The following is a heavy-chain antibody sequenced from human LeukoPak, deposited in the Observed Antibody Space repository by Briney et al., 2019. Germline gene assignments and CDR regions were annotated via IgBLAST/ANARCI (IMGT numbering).Heavy chain of an antibody. CDR3: AKSGCSSTSCYGLFSGWFDP. J-gene: IGHJ5*02. CDR1: GYTFTSYY. CDR2: INPSGGST. V-gene: IGHV1-46*01. Sequence: GASVKVSCKASGYTFTSYYMHWVRQAPGQGLEWMGIINPSGGSTSYAQKFQGRVTMTRDTSTSTVYMELNSLRAEDTAVYYCAKSGCSSTSCYGLFSGWFDPWGQGTLVTVSS. D-gene: IGHD2-2*01.